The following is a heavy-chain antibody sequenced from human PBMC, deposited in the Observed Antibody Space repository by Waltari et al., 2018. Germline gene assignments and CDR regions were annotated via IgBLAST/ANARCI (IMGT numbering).Heavy chain of an antibody. CDR1: GYTFANYG. CDR3: ARTYYYDSRDFDY. Sequence: QVQLVQSGGEVKTPGASVKVSCKASGYTFANYGISWVRQAPGQGLEWLGWTNAYNGLTKYAQTVQDRDTMTTDASASTAYMELRSLRSDDTAMYYCARTYYYDSRDFDYWGQGSLVTVSS. D-gene: IGHD3-22*01. J-gene: IGHJ4*02. V-gene: IGHV1-18*04. CDR2: TNAYNGLT.